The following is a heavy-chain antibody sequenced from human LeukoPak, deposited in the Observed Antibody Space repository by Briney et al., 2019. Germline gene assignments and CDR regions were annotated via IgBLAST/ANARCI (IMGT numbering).Heavy chain of an antibody. CDR1: GGSISSGGYY. Sequence: PSETLSLTCTVSGGSISSGGYYWSWIRQHPGKGLEWIGYIYSSGSTYYNPSLKSRVTISADTSKNQFSLKLSSVTAADTAVYYCARRQGITFGGVNYWGQGTLVTVSS. D-gene: IGHD3-16*01. J-gene: IGHJ4*02. CDR2: IYSSGST. V-gene: IGHV4-31*03. CDR3: ARRQGITFGGVNY.